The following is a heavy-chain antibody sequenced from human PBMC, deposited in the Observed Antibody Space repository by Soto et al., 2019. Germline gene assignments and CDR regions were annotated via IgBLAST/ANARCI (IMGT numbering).Heavy chain of an antibody. Sequence: PSETLSLTCTVSGGSVVSGAYCCAWIRQRPGKGLEWIGYIYYSGSTYYSPSLKSRLSISLDTSKNQFSLRLSSVTAADTAMYYCARARLRAVYAFDIWGQGTMVTVSS. CDR3: ARARLRAVYAFDI. J-gene: IGHJ3*02. CDR1: GGSVVSGAYC. D-gene: IGHD5-12*01. CDR2: IYYSGST. V-gene: IGHV4-31*03.